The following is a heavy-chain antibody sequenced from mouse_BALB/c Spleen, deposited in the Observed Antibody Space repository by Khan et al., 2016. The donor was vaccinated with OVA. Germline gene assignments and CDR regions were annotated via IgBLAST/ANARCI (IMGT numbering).Heavy chain of an antibody. Sequence: EVQLQESGPGLVKPSQSLPLTCSVTGYSITSGYFWNWIRQFPGNKLEWMGYIRYDGDSNYNPSLKNRISITRDTSKNQFFLKLNSVTPEDTATFSCARGGSSGPAWFAYWGQGTLVTVSP. CDR3: ARGGSSGPAWFAY. V-gene: IGHV3-6*01. CDR1: GYSITSGYF. J-gene: IGHJ3*01. D-gene: IGHD3-1*01. CDR2: IRYDGDS.